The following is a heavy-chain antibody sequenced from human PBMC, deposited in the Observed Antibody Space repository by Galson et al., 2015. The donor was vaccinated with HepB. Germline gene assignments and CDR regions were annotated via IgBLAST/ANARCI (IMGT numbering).Heavy chain of an antibody. D-gene: IGHD3-22*01. CDR3: ARQHDSSGYYPDAFDI. V-gene: IGHV1-2*06. CDR1: GYTFTDYY. CDR2: INPNSGGT. J-gene: IGHJ3*02. Sequence: SVKVSCKASGYTFTDYYIHRVRQAPGQGLEWMGRINPNSGGTNYAQKFQGRVTMTRDTSISTAYIELSRLRSDDTAVYYCARQHDSSGYYPDAFDIWGQGTMVTVSS.